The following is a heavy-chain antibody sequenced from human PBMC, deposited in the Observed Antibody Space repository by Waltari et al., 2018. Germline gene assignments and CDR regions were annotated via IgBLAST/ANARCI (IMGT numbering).Heavy chain of an antibody. D-gene: IGHD3-22*01. CDR2: ISAGGLTI. V-gene: IGHV3-48*03. Sequence: EVQLVESGGGLVQPGGSLRLSCAASGFTFSNYEMNWVRQAPGTGLEWVSYISAGGLTIYYADSVKARFTISRDTAKNLLYLQMNSLRAEDTAVYYCARERTYYDSSGYYYGNWFDPWGQGTLVTVSS. J-gene: IGHJ5*02. CDR3: ARERTYYDSSGYYYGNWFDP. CDR1: GFTFSNYE.